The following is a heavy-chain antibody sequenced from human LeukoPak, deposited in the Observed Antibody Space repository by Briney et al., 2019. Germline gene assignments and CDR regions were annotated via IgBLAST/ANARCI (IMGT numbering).Heavy chain of an antibody. CDR3: AREQKSPYYYDSSGYPGVY. Sequence: GGSLRLSCAASGFTFSSYSMNWVRQAPGKGLEWVSSISSSSSYMYYADSVKGRFTISRDNAKNSLYLQMNSLRAEDTAVYYCAREQKSPYYYDSSGYPGVYWGQGTLVTVSS. CDR1: GFTFSSYS. CDR2: ISSSSSYM. D-gene: IGHD3-22*01. J-gene: IGHJ4*02. V-gene: IGHV3-21*01.